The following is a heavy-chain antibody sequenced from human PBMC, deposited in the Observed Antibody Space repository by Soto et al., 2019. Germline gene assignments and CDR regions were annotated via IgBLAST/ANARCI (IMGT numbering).Heavy chain of an antibody. V-gene: IGHV3-33*01. CDR1: GFTFSSYG. Sequence: GGSLRLSCAASGFTFSSYGMHWVRQAPGKGLEWVAVIWYDGSNKYYADSVKGRFTISRDNSKNTLYLQMNSLRAEDTAVYYCARDRRYCSSTSCYASRAPIDYWGQGTLVTVSS. CDR3: ARDRRYCSSTSCYASRAPIDY. J-gene: IGHJ4*02. CDR2: IWYDGSNK. D-gene: IGHD2-2*01.